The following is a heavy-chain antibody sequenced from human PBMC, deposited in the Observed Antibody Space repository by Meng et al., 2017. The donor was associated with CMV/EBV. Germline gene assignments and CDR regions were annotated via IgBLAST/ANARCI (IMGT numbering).Heavy chain of an antibody. V-gene: IGHV1-18*01. CDR3: ARYCSSTSCPDRAFDI. J-gene: IGHJ3*02. Sequence: ASVKVSCKASGYTFTSYGISWVRQAPGQGLEWMGWISAYNGNTNYAQKLQGRVTMTTDTSTSTAYMELRSLRSDDTAVYYCARYCSSTSCPDRAFDIWGQGTMVTVSS. CDR1: GYTFTSYG. D-gene: IGHD2-2*01. CDR2: ISAYNGNT.